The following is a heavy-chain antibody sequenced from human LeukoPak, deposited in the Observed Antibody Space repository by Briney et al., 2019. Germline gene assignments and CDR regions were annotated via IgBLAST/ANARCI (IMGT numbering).Heavy chain of an antibody. CDR3: ARDRGYVPDC. V-gene: IGHV3-74*03. CDR1: GFTFRSYW. D-gene: IGHD5-12*01. CDR2: IQSDGSTT. J-gene: IGHJ4*02. Sequence: PGGSLRLSCAASGFTFRSYWMHWVRQTPGKGLVWVSGIQSDGSTTTYADFVKGRFTISRDNAKNTLFLQMNSLRAEDTAVYYCARDRGYVPDCWGLGTLVTVSS.